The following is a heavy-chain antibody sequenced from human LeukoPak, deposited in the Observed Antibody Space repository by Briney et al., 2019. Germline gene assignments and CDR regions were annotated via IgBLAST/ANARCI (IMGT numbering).Heavy chain of an antibody. CDR3: AKDGDSSGYYYGLDY. Sequence: PGGSLRLSCAASGFTFSSYAMSWVRQAPGKGLEWVSAISGSGGSTCYADSVKGRFTISRDNSKNTLYLQMNSLRAEDTAVYYCAKDGDSSGYYYGLDYWGQGTLVTVSS. V-gene: IGHV3-23*01. D-gene: IGHD3-22*01. CDR1: GFTFSSYA. CDR2: ISGSGGST. J-gene: IGHJ4*02.